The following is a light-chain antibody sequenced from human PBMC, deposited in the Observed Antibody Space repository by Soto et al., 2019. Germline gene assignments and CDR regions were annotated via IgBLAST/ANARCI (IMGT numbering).Light chain of an antibody. V-gene: IGKV3-15*01. Sequence: MTQSPATLSGPPGERATLSCRASQTVSSNLAWYQQKPGQAPRLLIYGASTRATGIPARFSGSGSGTEFTLTISSLQSEDFAVYYRQHYNNWPLTFGRGTKVDIK. CDR2: GAS. CDR3: QHYNNWPLT. J-gene: IGKJ4*01. CDR1: QTVSSN.